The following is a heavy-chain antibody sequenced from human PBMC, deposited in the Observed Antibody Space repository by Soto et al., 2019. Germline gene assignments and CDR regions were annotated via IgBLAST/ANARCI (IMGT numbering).Heavy chain of an antibody. CDR1: VFTFTTYS. V-gene: IGHV3-7*01. Sequence: AGSMRISCAASVFTFTTYSMSWVRQDPGKGLEWVANIKEDGSEKYYVDSVKGRFTISRDNAKNSLYLQMNSLRAEDTAVYYCARRRAFDIRGQGTMVTVS. J-gene: IGHJ3*02. CDR3: ARRRAFDI. CDR2: IKEDGSEK.